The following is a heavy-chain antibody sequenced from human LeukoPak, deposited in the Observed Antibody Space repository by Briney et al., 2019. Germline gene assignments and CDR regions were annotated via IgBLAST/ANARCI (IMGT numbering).Heavy chain of an antibody. CDR2: ISGSGGST. J-gene: IGHJ6*02. V-gene: IGHV3-23*01. CDR3: ARDSSTSNYYFGMDV. Sequence: GGSLRLSCAASGFTFSSYAMSWVRQAPGKGLEWVSAISGSGGSTYYADSVKGRFTISRDNSKNTLYLQMNSLRAEDTAVYYCARDSSTSNYYFGMDVWGQGTTVTVSS. D-gene: IGHD6-19*01. CDR1: GFTFSSYA.